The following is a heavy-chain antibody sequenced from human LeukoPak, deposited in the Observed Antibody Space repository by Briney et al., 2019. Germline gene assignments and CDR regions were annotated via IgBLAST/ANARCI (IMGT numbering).Heavy chain of an antibody. J-gene: IGHJ4*02. V-gene: IGHV3-53*01. CDR1: GFTVSSNY. CDR3: ATSALYYDFWTGYYYFDN. CDR2: IYSGGST. Sequence: GGSLRLSCAASGFTVSSNYMSWVRQAPGKGLEWVSVIYSGGSTYYADSVKGRFTISRDNSKNTLYLQMNSLRAEDTAVYYCATSALYYDFWTGYYYFDNWGQGTLVTVSA. D-gene: IGHD3-3*01.